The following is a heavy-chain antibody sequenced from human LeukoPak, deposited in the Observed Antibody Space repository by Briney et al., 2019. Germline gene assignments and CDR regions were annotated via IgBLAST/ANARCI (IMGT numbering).Heavy chain of an antibody. D-gene: IGHD2-15*01. CDR3: AKDGPSLVAIDH. CDR2: ISYDGSDK. CDR1: RFTFSNFG. V-gene: IGHV3-30*18. Sequence: GGSLRLSCAASRFTFSNFGMHWVRQAPGKGLEWVAVISYDGSDKYYADSVKGRFTISRDNSKNTLYLQMNSLRAEDTAVYYCAKDGPSLVAIDHWGQGTLVTVSS. J-gene: IGHJ4*02.